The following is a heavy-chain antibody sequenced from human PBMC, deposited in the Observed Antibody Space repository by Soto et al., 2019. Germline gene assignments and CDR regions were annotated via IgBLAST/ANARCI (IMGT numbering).Heavy chain of an antibody. CDR2: IIPIFGTA. Sequence: SVKVSCKASGGTFSSYAISWVRQAPGQGLEWMGGIIPIFGTANYAQKLQGRVTITADKSTSTAYMELSSLRSEDTAVYYCARELTTDRVNYYYYGMDVWGQGTTVTVSS. J-gene: IGHJ6*02. CDR3: ARELTTDRVNYYYYGMDV. CDR1: GGTFSSYA. V-gene: IGHV1-69*06. D-gene: IGHD4-17*01.